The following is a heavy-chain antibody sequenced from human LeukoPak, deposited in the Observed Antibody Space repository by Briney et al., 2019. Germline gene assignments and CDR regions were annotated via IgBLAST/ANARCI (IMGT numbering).Heavy chain of an antibody. Sequence: SGIPWNSDDIAYADSVKGRFTISRDNAKNCLYLQMNSLRVEDTALYYCTKVTDWRTGFDYWGQGTLVTVSS. D-gene: IGHD3-9*01. J-gene: IGHJ4*02. CDR3: TKVTDWRTGFDY. CDR2: IPWNSDDI. V-gene: IGHV3-9*01.